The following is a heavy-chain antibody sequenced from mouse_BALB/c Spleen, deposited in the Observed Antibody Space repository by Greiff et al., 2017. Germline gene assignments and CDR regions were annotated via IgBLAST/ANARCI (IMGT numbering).Heavy chain of an antibody. D-gene: IGHD2-4*01. CDR3: ARNYDYDGGFAY. J-gene: IGHJ3*01. CDR1: GYTFTSYW. CDR2: IYPGDGAT. Sequence: QVQLKESGAELARPGASVKLSCKASGYTFTSYWMQWVKQRPGQGLEWIGAIYPGDGATRYTQKFKGKATLTADKSSSTAYMQLSSLASEDSAVYYCARNYDYDGGFAYWGQGTLVTVSA. V-gene: IGHV1-87*01.